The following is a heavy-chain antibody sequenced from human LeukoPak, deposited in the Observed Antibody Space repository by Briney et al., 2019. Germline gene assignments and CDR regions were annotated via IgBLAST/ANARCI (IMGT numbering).Heavy chain of an antibody. J-gene: IGHJ4*02. Sequence: GKSLRLSCAAPGFTVSSNYMSRVRQAPGKGLEWVSVIHDGGSTYYADSVKGRFTISRDNSKNTLYLQMNSLRAGDTAVYYCARTHPTGYFDYWGQGTLVTVSS. CDR2: IHDGGST. CDR3: ARTHPTGYFDY. CDR1: GFTVSSNY. V-gene: IGHV3-53*01. D-gene: IGHD1-14*01.